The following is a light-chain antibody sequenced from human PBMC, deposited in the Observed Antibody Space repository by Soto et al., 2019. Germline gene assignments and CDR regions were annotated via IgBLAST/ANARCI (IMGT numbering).Light chain of an antibody. Sequence: QSVLTQPPSASGTPGQRVTLSCSGSTSNIGSNAVNWYQQVPGTAPKLVIFDNNQRPSGVPDRFSGSKSGTSASLAISGLQSEDEADYYCCSPGVFGGGTKVTVL. V-gene: IGLV1-44*01. CDR1: TSNIGSNA. CDR3: CSPGV. J-gene: IGLJ3*02. CDR2: DNN.